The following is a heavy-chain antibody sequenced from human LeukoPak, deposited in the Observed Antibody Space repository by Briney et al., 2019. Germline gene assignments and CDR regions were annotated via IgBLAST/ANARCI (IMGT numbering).Heavy chain of an antibody. Sequence: GGSLRLSCAASGFTFSSYGMHWVRQALGKGLEWVAVIWYDGSNKYYADSVKGRFTISRDNSKNTLYLQMNSLRAEDTAVYYCARGNGDSLLYGMDVWGKGTTVTVSS. CDR3: ARGNGDSLLYGMDV. V-gene: IGHV3-33*01. CDR2: IWYDGSNK. J-gene: IGHJ6*04. CDR1: GFTFSSYG. D-gene: IGHD4-17*01.